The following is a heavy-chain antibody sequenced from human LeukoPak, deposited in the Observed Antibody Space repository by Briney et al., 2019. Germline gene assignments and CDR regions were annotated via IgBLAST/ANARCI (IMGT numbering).Heavy chain of an antibody. J-gene: IGHJ4*02. CDR3: ARLWFGESDFDY. D-gene: IGHD3-10*01. CDR1: GDSMTNYY. V-gene: IGHV4-59*08. CDR2: IHHSGTT. Sequence: SETLSLTCTVSGDSMTNYYWNWIRQPPGKGLEWIGYIHHSGTTNYNPSLKSRLTMSVDTSKNQFSLKLSSVTAADTAVYYCARLWFGESDFDYWGQGTLVTVSS.